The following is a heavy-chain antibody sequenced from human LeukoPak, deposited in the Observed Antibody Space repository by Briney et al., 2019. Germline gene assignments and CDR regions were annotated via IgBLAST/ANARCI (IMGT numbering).Heavy chain of an antibody. J-gene: IGHJ4*02. CDR3: TKGFYDSGSSLSALDH. D-gene: IGHD3-10*01. V-gene: IGHV3-23*01. CDR1: GFTFSSYG. Sequence: GGSLRLSCAASGFTFSSYGMSWVRQAPGKGLQWVSGISVSGGITHYADSVKGRFTISRDNSKHTLYLQMNSLRAEDTALYYCTKGFYDSGSSLSALDHWGQGTLVTVSS. CDR2: ISVSGGIT.